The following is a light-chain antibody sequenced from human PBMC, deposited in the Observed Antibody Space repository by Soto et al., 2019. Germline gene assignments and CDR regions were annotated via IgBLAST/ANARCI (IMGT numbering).Light chain of an antibody. V-gene: IGKV3-20*01. J-gene: IGKJ5*01. CDR2: GAS. CDR1: QSLSSSY. Sequence: ENVLTQSPGTLSLSPGERATLSCRASQSLSSSYLAWYQQKPGQAPRLLIYGASSRATGIPDRFSGSGSGTDFTLTISRLEPEDFALYYCQQYGSSAPITFGQGTRLEIK. CDR3: QQYGSSAPIT.